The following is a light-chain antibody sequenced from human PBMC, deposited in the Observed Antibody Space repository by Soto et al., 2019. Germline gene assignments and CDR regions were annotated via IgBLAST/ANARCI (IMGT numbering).Light chain of an antibody. Sequence: AIQFTQSPFSLSASVGDRVTITCRASQDINTLFAWYQQKPGKAPKLLIYDASSLESGVPSRFSGNGSGADFTLTISSLQPEDFATYYCQQFYDYPLTFGGGTKVEIK. CDR3: QQFYDYPLT. J-gene: IGKJ4*01. CDR1: QDINTL. CDR2: DAS. V-gene: IGKV1D-13*01.